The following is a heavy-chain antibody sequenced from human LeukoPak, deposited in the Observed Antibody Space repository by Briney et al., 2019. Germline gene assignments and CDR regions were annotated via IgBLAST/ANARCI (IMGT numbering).Heavy chain of an antibody. Sequence: GGSLRLSCSASGFTFSNYAIHWVRQAPGKGLEWVAVISYDGSNKHYADSVKGRLTISRDNSKNTMYLQMNSLRIEDTAVYYCAGGRGWAFDIWGQGTMVTVSS. V-gene: IGHV3-30-3*01. J-gene: IGHJ3*02. CDR2: ISYDGSNK. CDR1: GFTFSNYA. CDR3: AGGRGWAFDI.